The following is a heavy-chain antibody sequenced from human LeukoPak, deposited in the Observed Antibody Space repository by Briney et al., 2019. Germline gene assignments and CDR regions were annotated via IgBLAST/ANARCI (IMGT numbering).Heavy chain of an antibody. CDR2: ISSGGNT. V-gene: IGHV3-53*01. Sequence: PGGSLRLSCAASGFTVSRNYMSWVPQAPGKGLEWVSVISSGGNTYYTDSVKGRFTISRDNSKNTLYLQMSSLRVEDTAVYYCAREHIWGQGTMVTVSS. CDR1: GFTVSRNY. CDR3: AREHI. J-gene: IGHJ3*02.